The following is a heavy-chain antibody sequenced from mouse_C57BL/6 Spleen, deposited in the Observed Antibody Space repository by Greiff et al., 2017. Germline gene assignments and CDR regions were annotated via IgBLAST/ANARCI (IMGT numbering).Heavy chain of an antibody. J-gene: IGHJ4*01. CDR1: GFTFSDYG. D-gene: IGHD4-1*01. V-gene: IGHV5-17*01. CDR3: ASNWFYDYAMDY. Sequence: EVKLVESGGGLVKPGGSLTLSCAASGFTFSDYGMHWVRQAPEKGLEWVAYISSGSSTIYYADPVKGRFTISRDNAKNTLFLQMTSLRSEDTAMYYYASNWFYDYAMDYWGQGTSVTGSS. CDR2: ISSGSSTI.